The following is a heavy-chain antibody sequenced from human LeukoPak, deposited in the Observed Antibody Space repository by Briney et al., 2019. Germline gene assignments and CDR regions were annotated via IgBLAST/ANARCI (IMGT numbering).Heavy chain of an antibody. J-gene: IGHJ6*02. CDR1: GFPFDGYD. CDR2: ISWNSGNI. V-gene: IGHV3-9*01. CDR3: VKDARAAGGRVGYYYSLDV. Sequence: GGPLPLPCAASGFPFDGYDMHWARQVPGKGLEWVSGISWNSGNIGYADSVKGRFTISRENAKNSLYLQMNSLRAEDTALYYCVKDARAAGGRVGYYYSLDVWGQGTTVTVSS. D-gene: IGHD6-13*01.